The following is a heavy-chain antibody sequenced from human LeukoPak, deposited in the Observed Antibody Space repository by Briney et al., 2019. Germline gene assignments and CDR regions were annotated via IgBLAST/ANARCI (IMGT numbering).Heavy chain of an antibody. D-gene: IGHD3-16*02. V-gene: IGHV3-23*01. J-gene: IGHJ4*02. Sequence: PGGSLRLSCAASGFTFSTYAMSWVRQAPGKGLEWVLGVNGNGGSTSYADSVKGRFTISRDNSKNTVYLQMDSLRVEDTAVYYCAKSLYGGCDYWGQGTVVTVSS. CDR1: GFTFSTYA. CDR2: VNGNGGST. CDR3: AKSLYGGCDY.